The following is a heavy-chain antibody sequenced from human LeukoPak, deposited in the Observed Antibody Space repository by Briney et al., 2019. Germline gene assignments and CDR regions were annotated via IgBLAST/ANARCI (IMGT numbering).Heavy chain of an antibody. CDR1: GFTLRRFW. D-gene: IGHD4-17*01. Sequence: GGSLRLSCAASGFTLRRFWMSWVRQAPGKGLEWVANINQDGSAEYYVDSVKGRFTVSRDNAKNSLYLQMNSLRGDDTAVYYCARATYGMDVWGQGTTVTVSS. J-gene: IGHJ6*02. CDR2: INQDGSAE. V-gene: IGHV3-7*03. CDR3: ARATYGMDV.